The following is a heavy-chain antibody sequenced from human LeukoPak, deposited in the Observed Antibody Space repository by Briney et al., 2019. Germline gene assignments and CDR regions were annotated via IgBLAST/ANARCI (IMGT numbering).Heavy chain of an antibody. Sequence: SETLSLTCAVYSGSFSGYYWSWIRQPPGKGLEWIREINHSGSTNYNPSLKSRVTISVDTSKNQFSLKLSSVTAADTAVYYCARGLLLSWGQGTMVTVSS. CDR2: INHSGST. CDR1: SGSFSGYY. D-gene: IGHD2-15*01. J-gene: IGHJ3*01. V-gene: IGHV4-34*01. CDR3: ARGLLLS.